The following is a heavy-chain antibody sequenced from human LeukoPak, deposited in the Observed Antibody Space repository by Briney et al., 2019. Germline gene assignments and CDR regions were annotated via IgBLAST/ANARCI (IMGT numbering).Heavy chain of an antibody. CDR1: GYTFTRYY. Sequence: ASVKVSCKASGYTFTRYYMHWVRQAPGQGLEWMGIINPSGGSTSYAEKFQGRVTMTRDTSTSTVYMELSSLRSEDTAVYYCAREEGTYYYDSSLGGAAFDIWGQGTMVTVSS. CDR3: AREEGTYYYDSSLGGAAFDI. J-gene: IGHJ3*02. CDR2: INPSGGST. V-gene: IGHV1-46*03. D-gene: IGHD3-22*01.